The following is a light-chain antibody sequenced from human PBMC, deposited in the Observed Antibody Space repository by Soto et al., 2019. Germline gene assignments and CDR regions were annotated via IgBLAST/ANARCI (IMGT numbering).Light chain of an antibody. CDR2: GAS. J-gene: IGKJ4*01. CDR1: QSVTSSY. CDR3: QQHSSSPLP. V-gene: IGKV3-20*01. Sequence: EIVLTQSPGTLSLSPGERATLSCRASQSVTSSYLHWYQQRPGQAPRLLIYGASRRATGIPDRFSGSGSGTAFTLNISRLEPEAFALYYCQQHSSSPLPFGGRTQVEIQ.